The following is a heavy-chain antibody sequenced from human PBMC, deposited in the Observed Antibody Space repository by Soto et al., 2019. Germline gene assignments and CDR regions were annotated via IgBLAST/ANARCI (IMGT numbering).Heavy chain of an antibody. Sequence: GGSLRLSCAASGFSFGSYALSWVRQAPGKGLEWVSTISGSDGKTFYADSVKGRFSISRDTSQSPLYLQMNSLRADDTAMYYCARWSYLDYWGQGTRVTVSS. CDR1: GFSFGSYA. J-gene: IGHJ4*02. D-gene: IGHD3-3*01. V-gene: IGHV3-23*01. CDR2: ISGSDGKT. CDR3: ARWSYLDY.